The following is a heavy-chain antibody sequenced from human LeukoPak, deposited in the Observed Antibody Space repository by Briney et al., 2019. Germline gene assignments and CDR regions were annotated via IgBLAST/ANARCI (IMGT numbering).Heavy chain of an antibody. Sequence: GGSLRLSCAGSGFPFSIYGMNWVRQAPGKGLEWVSGISPGGGPTYYADSVKGRFTISRDNSKNTLYLQMNSLRAEDTAVYYCAKGRQLWGTSDAFHIWGQGTMVTVSS. CDR2: ISPGGGPT. J-gene: IGHJ3*02. CDR3: AKGRQLWGTSDAFHI. D-gene: IGHD5-18*01. V-gene: IGHV3-23*01. CDR1: GFPFSIYG.